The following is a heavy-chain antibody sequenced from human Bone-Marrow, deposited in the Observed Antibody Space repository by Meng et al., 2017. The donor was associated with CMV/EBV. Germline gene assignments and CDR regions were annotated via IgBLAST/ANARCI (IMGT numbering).Heavy chain of an antibody. Sequence: ASVKVFCKASGYTFTSYGISWVRQAPGQGLEWMGWISAYNGNTNYAQKLQGRVTMTTDTSTSTAYMELRSLRSEDTAVYYCARGGPVVCRIHKWFDPWGQGTLVTVSS. V-gene: IGHV1-18*01. CDR2: ISAYNGNT. CDR3: ARGGPVVCRIHKWFDP. J-gene: IGHJ5*02. D-gene: IGHD2-15*01. CDR1: GYTFTSYG.